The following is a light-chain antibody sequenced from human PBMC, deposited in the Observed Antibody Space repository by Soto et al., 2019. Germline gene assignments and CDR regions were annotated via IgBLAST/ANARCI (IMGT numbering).Light chain of an antibody. CDR1: QTIISW. Sequence: DIQMTQSPSSVSASVGDRVTITCRASQTIISWLAWYQQKPGKAPKLLIYKASTLKSGVPSRFSGSGSGTEFTLTISSLQPEDFATYYCQQLNSYPLTFGPGTKVDIK. J-gene: IGKJ3*01. CDR3: QQLNSYPLT. CDR2: KAS. V-gene: IGKV1-5*03.